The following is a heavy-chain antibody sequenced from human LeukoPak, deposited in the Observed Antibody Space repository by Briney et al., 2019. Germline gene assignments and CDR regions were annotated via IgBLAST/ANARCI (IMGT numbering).Heavy chain of an antibody. CDR3: ARDRDRPTVTTDY. Sequence: PVGSLRLSCAASGFTFSDHYMDWVRQAPGKGLEWVGRTRNKANSYTTEYAASVKGRFTISRDDSKNSLYLQMNSLRAEDTAVYYCARDRDRPTVTTDYWGQGTLVTVSS. V-gene: IGHV3-72*01. J-gene: IGHJ4*02. D-gene: IGHD4-17*01. CDR1: GFTFSDHY. CDR2: TRNKANSYTT.